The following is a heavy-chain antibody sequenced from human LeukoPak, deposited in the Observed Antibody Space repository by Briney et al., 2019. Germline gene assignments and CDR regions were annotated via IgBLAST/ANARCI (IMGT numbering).Heavy chain of an antibody. CDR3: ARGPQAGNFDY. Sequence: PSETLSLTCTVSGGSISSYYWSWIRQPPGKGLEWTGYIYFSGSTNYNPSLKSRVTISVDTSKNQFSLKLNSVTAADTAVYYCARGPQAGNFDYWGQGTLVTVSS. D-gene: IGHD6-13*01. CDR1: GGSISSYY. V-gene: IGHV4-59*01. J-gene: IGHJ4*02. CDR2: IYFSGST.